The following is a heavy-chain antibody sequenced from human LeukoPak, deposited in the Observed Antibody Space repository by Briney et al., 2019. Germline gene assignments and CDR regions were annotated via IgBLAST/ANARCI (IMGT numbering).Heavy chain of an antibody. CDR1: GYTFTSYY. Sequence: GASVKVSCKASGYTFTSYYMHWVRQAPGQGLEWMGIINPSGGSTSYAQKFQGRVTMTRDTSTSTVYMELSSLRSEDTAVYYCARDREWYSQLELLGAFDIWGQGTMVTVSS. V-gene: IGHV1-46*01. J-gene: IGHJ3*02. CDR2: INPSGGST. D-gene: IGHD1-7*01. CDR3: ARDREWYSQLELLGAFDI.